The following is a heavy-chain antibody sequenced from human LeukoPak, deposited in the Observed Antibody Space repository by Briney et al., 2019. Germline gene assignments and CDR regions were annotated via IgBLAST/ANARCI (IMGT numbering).Heavy chain of an antibody. D-gene: IGHD1-1*01. Sequence: SETLSLTCTVSGGSISSGSYYWSWIRQPAGKGLEWIGRIYTSGSANYNPSLKSRVTISVDTSKNQFSLKLSSVTAADTAVYYCARDAGHQLSRRNYYAMDVWGQGTTVTVSS. V-gene: IGHV4-61*02. CDR2: IYTSGSA. CDR3: ARDAGHQLSRRNYYAMDV. J-gene: IGHJ6*02. CDR1: GGSISSGSYY.